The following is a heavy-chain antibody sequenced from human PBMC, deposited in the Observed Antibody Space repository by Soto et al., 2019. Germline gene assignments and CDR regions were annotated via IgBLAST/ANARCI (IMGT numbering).Heavy chain of an antibody. V-gene: IGHV3-30*18. CDR1: GFTFSSYG. CDR2: ISYDGSNK. Sequence: QVQLVESGGGVVQPGRSLRLSCAASGFTFSSYGMHWVRQAPGKGLEWVAVISYDGSNKYYADSVQGRFTISRDNSKNTLYLQMNSLRAEDTVVYYCAKEGRNYDILTGYYVGGWFAPWGQGTLVTVSS. CDR3: AKEGRNYDILTGYYVGGWFAP. D-gene: IGHD3-9*01. J-gene: IGHJ5*02.